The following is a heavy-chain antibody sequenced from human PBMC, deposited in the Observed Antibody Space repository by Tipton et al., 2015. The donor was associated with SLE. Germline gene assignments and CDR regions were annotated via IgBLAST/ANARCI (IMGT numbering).Heavy chain of an antibody. J-gene: IGHJ6*02. CDR3: ARRGGSMVEHGMDV. V-gene: IGHV4-34*01. CDR1: GGSFSDYY. CDR2: INQSGNT. D-gene: IGHD3-10*01. Sequence: GLVKPSETLTLTCALSGGSFSDYYWNWIRQPPGKGLEWIGEINQSGNTYYNPSLMSRLTMSMDTSKKHFSLTLTSMTAADAAVYYCARRGGSMVEHGMDVWGQGTTVTVSS.